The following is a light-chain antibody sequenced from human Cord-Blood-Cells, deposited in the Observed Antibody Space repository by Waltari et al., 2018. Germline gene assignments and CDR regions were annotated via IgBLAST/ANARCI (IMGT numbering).Light chain of an antibody. Sequence: QSALTQPASVSGSPGQSITISCTGTSSDVGSYNLVSWYQQHPGKAPKLMVYEGSKRPSGVAKRFSGSKSGKTASLTISGLQAENEADHYSCSYAGSSTFVFGGGTKLTVL. CDR3: CSYAGSSTFV. CDR2: EGS. CDR1: SSDVGSYNL. J-gene: IGLJ3*02. V-gene: IGLV2-23*03.